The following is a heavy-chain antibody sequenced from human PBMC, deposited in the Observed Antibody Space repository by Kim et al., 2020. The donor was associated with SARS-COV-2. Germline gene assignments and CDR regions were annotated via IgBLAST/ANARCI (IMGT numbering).Heavy chain of an antibody. CDR2: MSYDGSNK. Sequence: GGSLRLSCAASGFTFSNYGMHWVRQAPGKGLEWVAVMSYDGSNKYYADSVKGRFTISRDNSKNTLYLQMNSLRDEDTAVYYCAKELPPGYSSGWSYYYDGMDVWGQGTMVTVSS. CDR1: GFTFSNYG. J-gene: IGHJ6*02. CDR3: AKELPPGYSSGWSYYYDGMDV. D-gene: IGHD6-19*01. V-gene: IGHV3-30*18.